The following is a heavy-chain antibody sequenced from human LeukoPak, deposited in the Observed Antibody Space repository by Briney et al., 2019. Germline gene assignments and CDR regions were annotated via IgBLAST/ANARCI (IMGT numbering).Heavy chain of an antibody. CDR3: TRENGDYAYDH. D-gene: IGHD4-17*01. Sequence: SETLSLTCTVSSGSISTSNYYWGWVRQPPGKALEWIGNIFYSGSTYYSPSLKSRVTVSLDTSKNQFSLRLSSVTVADTAVYYCTRENGDYAYDHWGQGTLVTVSS. V-gene: IGHV4-39*07. CDR2: IFYSGST. J-gene: IGHJ4*02. CDR1: SGSISTSNYY.